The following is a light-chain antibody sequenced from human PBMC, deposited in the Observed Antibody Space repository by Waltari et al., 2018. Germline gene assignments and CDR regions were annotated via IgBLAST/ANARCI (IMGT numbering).Light chain of an antibody. CDR3: LQHNSYPWT. CDR1: QGIRID. Sequence: DVQMTQSPSSLSASVGDRVTITCRASQGIRIDLGWYQQKPGKAPKRLIYDASKLQSGVPSRFSGSGSGTEFTLTISSLQPEDFATYYCLQHNSYPWTFGQGNKVDIK. CDR2: DAS. V-gene: IGKV1-17*01. J-gene: IGKJ1*01.